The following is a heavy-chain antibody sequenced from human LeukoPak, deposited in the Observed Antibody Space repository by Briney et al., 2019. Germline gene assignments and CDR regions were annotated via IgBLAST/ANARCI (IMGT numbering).Heavy chain of an antibody. Sequence: GGSLRLSCAASGFTFSSYGMHWVRQAPGKGLEWVAVIWYDGSNKYYADSVKGQFTISRDNSKNTLYLQMNSLRAEDTAVYYCARETGYSSGWYDGFDYWGQGTLVTVSS. CDR3: ARETGYSSGWYDGFDY. CDR1: GFTFSSYG. D-gene: IGHD6-19*01. CDR2: IWYDGSNK. V-gene: IGHV3-33*01. J-gene: IGHJ4*02.